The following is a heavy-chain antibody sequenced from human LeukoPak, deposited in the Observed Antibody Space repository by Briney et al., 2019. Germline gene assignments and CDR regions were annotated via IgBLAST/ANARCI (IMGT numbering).Heavy chain of an antibody. CDR3: ARDLLWSQPSEFDY. CDR2: ISAYNGNT. V-gene: IGHV1-18*01. CDR1: GYTFTSYG. Sequence: GASVKVSCKASGYTFTSYGISWVRQAPGQGLEWMGWISAYNGNTNYAQKLQGRVTMTTDTSISTAYMELSRLRSDDTAVYYCARDLLWSQPSEFDYWGQGTLVTVSS. J-gene: IGHJ4*02. D-gene: IGHD3-10*01.